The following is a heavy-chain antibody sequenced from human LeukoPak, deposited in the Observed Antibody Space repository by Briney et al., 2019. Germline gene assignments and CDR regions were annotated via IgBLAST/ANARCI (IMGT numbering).Heavy chain of an antibody. V-gene: IGHV4-61*09. CDR3: TRDRCSGGDCYSDV. Sequence: SETLSLTCIVSGGSFSSGSYYWSWIRQPAGKGLEWIGHIYTSGNTHSNPSLRSRVTISGDTSKNQFSLKLNSVTVADTAVYYCTRDRCSGGDCYSDVWGQGTLVTVSS. CDR1: GGSFSSGSYY. J-gene: IGHJ4*02. D-gene: IGHD2-15*01. CDR2: IYTSGNT.